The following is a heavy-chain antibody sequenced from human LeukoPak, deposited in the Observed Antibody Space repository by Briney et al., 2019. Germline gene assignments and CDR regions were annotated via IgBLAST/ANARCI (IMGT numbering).Heavy chain of an antibody. Sequence: ASVKVSCKASGNTFSNYGINWVRQAPGQGLEWMGWISGYNGNTKYVQKFQGRVTMTTDTFTSTAYMELGSLRSDDTAVYYCARRAVATEYYYMDVWGKGTTVTVSS. J-gene: IGHJ6*03. CDR1: GNTFSNYG. CDR2: ISGYNGNT. CDR3: ARRAVATEYYYMDV. D-gene: IGHD5-12*01. V-gene: IGHV1-18*01.